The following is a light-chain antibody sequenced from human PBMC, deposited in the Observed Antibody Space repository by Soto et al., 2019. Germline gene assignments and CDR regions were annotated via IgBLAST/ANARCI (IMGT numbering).Light chain of an antibody. CDR3: QQYGSSPST. J-gene: IGKJ1*01. CDR1: QTVSNNY. V-gene: IGKV3-20*01. Sequence: EIVLTQSPGTLSLSPGEMATLSCRASQTVSNNYLAWYQQKPCQAPRLLISGASSRATGIPDSFNGSGSGTDFTLTITRLEPEDFAVYYCQQYGSSPSTFGQGTKV. CDR2: GAS.